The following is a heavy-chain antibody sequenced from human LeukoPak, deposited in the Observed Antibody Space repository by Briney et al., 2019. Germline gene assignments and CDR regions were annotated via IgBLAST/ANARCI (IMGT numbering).Heavy chain of an antibody. CDR1: GFTFDDYA. J-gene: IGHJ4*02. CDR3: AKCDNYDILTGHFDY. CDR2: ISWNSGSI. Sequence: GRSLRLSCAASGFTFDDYAMHWVRQAPGKGLEWVSGISWNSGSIGYADSVKSRFTISRDNAKNSLYLQMNSLRAEDTALYYCAKCDNYDILTGHFDYWGQGTLVTVSS. V-gene: IGHV3-9*01. D-gene: IGHD3-9*01.